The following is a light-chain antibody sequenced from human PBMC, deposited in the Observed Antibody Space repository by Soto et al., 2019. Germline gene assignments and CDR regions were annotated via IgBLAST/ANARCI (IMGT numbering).Light chain of an antibody. CDR3: VLYMGSGLWV. CDR2: STN. Sequence: QTVVTQEPSFSVSPGGTVTLTCGLSSGSVSTTSYPSWYQQTPGQAPRTLIYSTNTRSSGVPDRFSGSILGNKAALTITGAQTDDESDYYCVLYMGSGLWVFGGGTQLTVL. CDR1: SGSVSTTSY. V-gene: IGLV8-61*01. J-gene: IGLJ3*02.